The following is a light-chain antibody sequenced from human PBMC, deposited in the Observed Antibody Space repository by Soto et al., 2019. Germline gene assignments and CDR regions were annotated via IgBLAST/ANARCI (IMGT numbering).Light chain of an antibody. Sequence: EIVLTQSPATLSSFPGDRVTLSCRASQAVNTRLAWYQHKPGQAPRLLIYLTSNRAAGIPARFSGSGPGTEFTLTISSLQSEDFAVYYCQQYYNWPPITFGQGTQREIK. CDR2: LTS. V-gene: IGKV3D-15*01. CDR3: QQYYNWPPIT. CDR1: QAVNTR. J-gene: IGKJ5*01.